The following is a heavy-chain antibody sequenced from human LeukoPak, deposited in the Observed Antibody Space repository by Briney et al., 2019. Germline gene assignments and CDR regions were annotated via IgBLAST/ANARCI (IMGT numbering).Heavy chain of an antibody. CDR1: GFTFSNAW. J-gene: IGHJ4*02. CDR3: TTDYGSGSYRYFNY. CDR2: IKTKTDGGTT. D-gene: IGHD3-10*01. Sequence: GGSLGLSCAASGFTFSNAWMSWVRQAPGKGLEWVGRIKTKTDGGTTDYAAPVKGRFTISRDDSKNTLYLQMNSLKTEDTAVYYCTTDYGSGSYRYFNYWGQGTLVTVSS. V-gene: IGHV3-15*01.